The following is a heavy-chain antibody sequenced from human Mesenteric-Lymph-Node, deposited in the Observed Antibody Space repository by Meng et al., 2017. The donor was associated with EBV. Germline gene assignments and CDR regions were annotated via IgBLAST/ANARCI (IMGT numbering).Heavy chain of an antibody. CDR2: IYHSGST. D-gene: IGHD2-15*01. V-gene: IGHV4-4*03. CDR1: GGSISSSNW. CDR3: ARVAYCSGGSCYLYYFDY. J-gene: IGHJ4*02. Sequence: QVQREERGPGLVKPPGTLSLTCAVPGGSISSSNWWSWVRQPPGKGLEWIGEIYHSGSTNYNPSLKSRVTISVDKSKNQFSLKLSSVTAADTAVYYCARVAYCSGGSCYLYYFDYWGQGTLVTVSS.